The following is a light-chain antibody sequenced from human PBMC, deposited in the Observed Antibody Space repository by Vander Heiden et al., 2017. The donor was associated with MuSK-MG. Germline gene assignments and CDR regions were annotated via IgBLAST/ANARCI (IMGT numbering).Light chain of an antibody. J-gene: IGLJ3*02. CDR1: GSNIGAGDD. CDR3: QAFDSSLFWV. CDR2: GNN. V-gene: IGLV1-40*01. Sequence: QSVLTQPPSVSGPPGQRVTISCPGSGSNIGAGDDVNWYQQRPGTARKLMVYGNNKRTSGVPDRFSGSKSGTAASLAITGRQAEDEADYYGQAFDSSLFWVFGGGTKLTVL.